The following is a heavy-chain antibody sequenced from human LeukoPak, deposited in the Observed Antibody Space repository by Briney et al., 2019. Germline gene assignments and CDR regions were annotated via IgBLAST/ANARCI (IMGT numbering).Heavy chain of an antibody. V-gene: IGHV1-2*02. J-gene: IGHJ4*02. CDR3: ARVYSSSWILPIYYFDY. CDR1: GYTFTGYY. D-gene: IGHD6-13*01. Sequence: ASVKVSCKASGYTFTGYYMHWVRQAPGQGLEWMGWINPNSGGTNYAQKFQGRVTMTRDTSISTAYMELSRLRSDDTAVYYCARVYSSSWILPIYYFDYSGQGTLVTVSS. CDR2: INPNSGGT.